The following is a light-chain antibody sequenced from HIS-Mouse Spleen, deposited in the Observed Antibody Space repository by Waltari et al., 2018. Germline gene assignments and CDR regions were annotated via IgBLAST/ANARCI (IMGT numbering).Light chain of an antibody. CDR1: ALPKKY. J-gene: IGLJ2*01. CDR2: ENS. CDR3: YSTDSSGNHRV. V-gene: IGLV3-10*01. Sequence: SYDLTQTPSAAVSPAQTPRISCSGDALPKKYAYWYQKKPGQAPVLVIYENSKRPSGIPERLSGSSSGTMATLTISGAQAEDEADYYCYSTDSSGNHRVFGGGTKLTVL.